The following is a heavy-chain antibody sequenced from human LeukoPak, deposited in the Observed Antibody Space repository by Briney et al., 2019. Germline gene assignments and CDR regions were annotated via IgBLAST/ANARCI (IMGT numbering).Heavy chain of an antibody. CDR2: ISSSSSYI. Sequence: GGSLRLSCAASGFTFSSYSMNWVRQAPGKGLEWVSSISSSSSYIYYADSVKGRFTISRDNSKNTLYLQMNSLRAEDTAVYYCAKGEFADAFDIWGQGTMVTVSS. D-gene: IGHD3-10*01. CDR3: AKGEFADAFDI. V-gene: IGHV3-21*01. J-gene: IGHJ3*02. CDR1: GFTFSSYS.